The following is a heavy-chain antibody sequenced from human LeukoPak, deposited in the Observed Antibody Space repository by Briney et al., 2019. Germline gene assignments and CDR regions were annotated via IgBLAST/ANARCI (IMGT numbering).Heavy chain of an antibody. CDR2: MNPNSGNT. CDR3: ARVGYYDSSGTPTDAFDI. V-gene: IGHV1-8*02. CDR1: GGTFSSYT. D-gene: IGHD3-22*01. Sequence: GASVKVSCKASGGTFSSYTINWVRQATGQGLEWMGWMNPNSGNTGYAQKFQGRVTMTRNTSISTAYMELSSLRSEDTAVYYCARVGYYDSSGTPTDAFDIWGQGTMVTVSS. J-gene: IGHJ3*02.